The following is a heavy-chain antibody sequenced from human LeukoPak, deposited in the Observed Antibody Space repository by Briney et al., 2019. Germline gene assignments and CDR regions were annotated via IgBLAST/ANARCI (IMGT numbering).Heavy chain of an antibody. CDR2: IYYSGST. CDR3: ARGRGYSYGYWFDP. Sequence: SETLSLTCAVYGGSFSGYYWSWIRQPPGKGLEWIGYIYYSGSTNYNPSLKSRVTISVDTSKNQFSLKLSSVTAADTAVYYCARGRGYSYGYWFDPWGQGTLVTVSS. V-gene: IGHV4-59*12. CDR1: GGSFSGYY. J-gene: IGHJ5*02. D-gene: IGHD5-18*01.